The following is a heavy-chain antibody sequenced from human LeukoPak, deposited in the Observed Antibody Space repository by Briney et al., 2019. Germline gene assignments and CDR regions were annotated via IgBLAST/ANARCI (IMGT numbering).Heavy chain of an antibody. CDR1: GFTFSSYS. V-gene: IGHV3-21*01. CDR2: ISSSSSYI. Sequence: KSGGSLRLSCAASGFTFSSYSMNWVRQAPGKGLEWVSSISSSSSYIYYADSVKGRFTISRDNAKNSLYLQMNSLRAEDTAVYYCARDLAPYYYDSSGYCSGPFDYWGQGTLVTVSS. CDR3: ARDLAPYYYDSSGYCSGPFDY. D-gene: IGHD3-22*01. J-gene: IGHJ4*02.